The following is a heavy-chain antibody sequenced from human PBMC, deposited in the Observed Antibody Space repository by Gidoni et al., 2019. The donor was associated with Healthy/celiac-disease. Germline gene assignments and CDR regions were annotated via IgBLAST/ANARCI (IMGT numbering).Heavy chain of an antibody. D-gene: IGHD1-7*01. J-gene: IGHJ4*02. Sequence: QVLLQESGPGLVNPSQTLSLTCTVSGGSISSGDYYWRWIRQPPGKRLGWIGDIYYSGSTYYNPSLKSRVTISVDTSKNQFSLKLSSVTAADTAVYYCARVGTGTTYDYFDYWGQGTLVTVSS. CDR1: GGSISSGDYY. V-gene: IGHV4-30-4*01. CDR3: ARVGTGTTYDYFDY. CDR2: IYYSGST.